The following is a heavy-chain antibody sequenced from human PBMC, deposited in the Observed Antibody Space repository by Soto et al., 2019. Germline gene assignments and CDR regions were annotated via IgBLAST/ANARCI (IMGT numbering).Heavy chain of an antibody. CDR1: GFTFSSYG. CDR3: ARDFHCSGGSCYRGGFDY. Sequence: PGGSLRLSCAASGFTFSSYGMHWVRQAPGKGLEWVAVIWYDGSNKYYADSVKGRFTISRDNSKNTLYLQMNSLRAEDTAVYYCARDFHCSGGSCYRGGFDYWGQGTLVTVSS. J-gene: IGHJ4*02. D-gene: IGHD2-15*01. CDR2: IWYDGSNK. V-gene: IGHV3-33*01.